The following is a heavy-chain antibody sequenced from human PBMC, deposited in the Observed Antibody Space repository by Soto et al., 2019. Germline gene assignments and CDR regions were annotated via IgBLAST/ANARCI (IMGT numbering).Heavy chain of an antibody. CDR3: AKEIGYCISTSCSSYGMDV. J-gene: IGHJ6*02. D-gene: IGHD2-2*01. V-gene: IGHV3-30*18. CDR1: GFTFSSYG. CDR2: ISYDGSNK. Sequence: PGGSLRLSCAASGFTFSSYGMHWVRQAPGKGLEWVAVISYDGSNKYYADSVKGRFTISRDNSKNTLYLQMNSLRAEDTAVYYCAKEIGYCISTSCSSYGMDVWGQGTTVTVSS.